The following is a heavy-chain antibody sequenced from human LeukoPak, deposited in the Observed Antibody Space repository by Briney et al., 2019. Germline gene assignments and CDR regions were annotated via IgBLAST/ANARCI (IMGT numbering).Heavy chain of an antibody. V-gene: IGHV4-38-2*02. CDR1: GYSISSGYY. Sequence: SETLSLTCTVSGYSISSGYYWGWIRQPPGKGLEWIGSIYHSGSTYYNPSLKSRVTISVDTSKNQFSLKLSSVTAADTAVYYCAGFIRDSSGYYYPNSVFDYWGQGTLVTVSS. CDR3: AGFIRDSSGYYYPNSVFDY. CDR2: IYHSGST. J-gene: IGHJ4*02. D-gene: IGHD3-22*01.